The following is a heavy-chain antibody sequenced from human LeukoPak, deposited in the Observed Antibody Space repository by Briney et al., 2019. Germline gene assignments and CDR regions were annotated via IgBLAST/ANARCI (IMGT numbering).Heavy chain of an antibody. CDR1: GFTFRNYD. D-gene: IGHD2/OR15-2a*01. CDR2: IDTAGDR. CDR3: ARGGSLYDASYYYYLDV. J-gene: IGHJ6*03. Sequence: PGGSLRLSCAASGFTFRNYDMHWVRQASGKGLGWVSVIDTAGDRNYPVSVKDGFTISRKNANSSLYLQTNNLRAGDTAVYYCARGGSLYDASYYYYLDVWGKGTRVTVSS. V-gene: IGHV3-13*01.